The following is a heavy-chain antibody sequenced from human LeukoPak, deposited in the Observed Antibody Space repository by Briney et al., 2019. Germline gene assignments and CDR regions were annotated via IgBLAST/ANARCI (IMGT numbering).Heavy chain of an antibody. CDR1: GYTSTSYD. Sequence: ASVKVSCKASGYTSTSYDINWVRQATGQGLEWMGWMNPNSGNTGYAQKFQGRVTITRNTSISTAYMELSSLRSEDTAVYYCAREGCSSTSCHGGFDYWGQGTLVTVSS. V-gene: IGHV1-8*03. CDR2: MNPNSGNT. CDR3: AREGCSSTSCHGGFDY. J-gene: IGHJ4*02. D-gene: IGHD2-2*01.